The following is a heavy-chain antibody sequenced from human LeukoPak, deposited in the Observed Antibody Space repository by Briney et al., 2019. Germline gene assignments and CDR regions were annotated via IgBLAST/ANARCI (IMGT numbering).Heavy chain of an antibody. V-gene: IGHV3-30-3*01. CDR2: ISYDGSNK. CDR1: GFTFSSYA. Sequence: GGSLRLSWAASGFTFSSYAMHWVRQAPGKGLEWVAVISYDGSNKYYADSVKGRFTISRDNSKNTLYLQMNSLRAEDTAVYYCARPLHTVTWGCMDVWGQGTTVTVSS. J-gene: IGHJ6*02. CDR3: ARPLHTVTWGCMDV. D-gene: IGHD4-17*01.